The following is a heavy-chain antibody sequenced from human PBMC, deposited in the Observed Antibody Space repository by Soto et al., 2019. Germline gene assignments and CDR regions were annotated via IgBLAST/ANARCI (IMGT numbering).Heavy chain of an antibody. D-gene: IGHD3-9*01. CDR1: GYTFTSYA. CDR3: ARVTGYYAPDY. Sequence: QVQLVQSGAEVKKPGASVKVSCKASGYTFTSYAMHWVRLAPGQRLEWMGWINAGNGNTKYSQKFQGRVTITRDTSASTAYMELSSLRSEDTAVYYCARVTGYYAPDYWGQGTLVTVSS. CDR2: INAGNGNT. J-gene: IGHJ4*02. V-gene: IGHV1-3*01.